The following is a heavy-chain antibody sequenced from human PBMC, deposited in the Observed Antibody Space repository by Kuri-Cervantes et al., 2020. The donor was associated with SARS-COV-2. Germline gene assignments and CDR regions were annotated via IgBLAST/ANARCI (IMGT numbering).Heavy chain of an antibody. CDR3: AKDRVGFQDF. D-gene: IGHD2/OR15-2a*01. J-gene: IGHJ4*02. CDR1: GFTFSSYA. V-gene: IGHV3-23*01. Sequence: GGSLRLSCAASGFTFSSYAMSWVRQAPGKGLEWVSAISGSGGSPYYADSGKGRFTISRDNSQNTLYLHMKSLRSEDTAMYYCAKDRVGFQDFWGQGTLVTVSS. CDR2: ISGSGGSP.